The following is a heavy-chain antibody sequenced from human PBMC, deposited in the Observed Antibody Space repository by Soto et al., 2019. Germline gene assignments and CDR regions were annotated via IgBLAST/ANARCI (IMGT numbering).Heavy chain of an antibody. CDR1: GYIFVNYG. V-gene: IGHV1-18*01. D-gene: IGHD5-12*01. J-gene: IGHJ6*02. Sequence: ASVKVSCKASGYIFVNYGIAWVRQAPGQGLEWMGWISPYNGNTHYASKVQGRLTMTTDTSTSTAYMDLGSLTSDDTAVYYCAMVDKYVTPTPQDVWGQGTTVTVSS. CDR3: AMVDKYVTPTPQDV. CDR2: ISPYNGNT.